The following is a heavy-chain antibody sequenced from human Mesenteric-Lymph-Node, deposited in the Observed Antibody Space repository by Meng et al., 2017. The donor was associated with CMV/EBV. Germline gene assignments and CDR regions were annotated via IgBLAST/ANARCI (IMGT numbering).Heavy chain of an antibody. Sequence: ASVKVSCKASGYTLLRYHMHWVRQAPGQGLEWVGRINPNNGETTSAVKFQGRVTMTRDTSFNTAYMELSRLTSDDTAVYYCARDHAWGADYWGQGTLVTVSS. CDR3: ARDHAWGADY. CDR2: INPNNGET. CDR1: GYTLLRYH. D-gene: IGHD7-27*01. J-gene: IGHJ4*02. V-gene: IGHV1-2*02.